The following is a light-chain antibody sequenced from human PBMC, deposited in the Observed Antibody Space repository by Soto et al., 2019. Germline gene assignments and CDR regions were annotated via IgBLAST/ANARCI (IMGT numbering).Light chain of an antibody. J-gene: IGLJ1*01. Sequence: QSVLTQPPSASGSPGQSVTISCTGTSSDVGGYNYVSWYQQHPGKAPKLMIYEVSKRPSGVPDRFSGSKSGNTASLTVSGLQDEDEADYYCSSYAGSNNRVFGTGTKVTVL. V-gene: IGLV2-8*01. CDR2: EVS. CDR1: SSDVGGYNY. CDR3: SSYAGSNNRV.